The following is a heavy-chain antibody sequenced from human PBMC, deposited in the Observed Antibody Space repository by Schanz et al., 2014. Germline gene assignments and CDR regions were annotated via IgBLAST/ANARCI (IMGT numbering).Heavy chain of an antibody. Sequence: VHLLESGGGLVPPGGSLRLSCAASGFNFSDYAMCWVRQAPGKGLEWVSYIGNGEVTIYYADSVKGRFTISRDNSKNSLYLQMNSLRAEDTAVYYCARIGGSVFDYWAQGTLVTVSS. CDR1: GFNFSDYA. CDR2: IGNGEVTI. D-gene: IGHD3-10*01. J-gene: IGHJ4*02. V-gene: IGHV3-11*01. CDR3: ARIGGSVFDY.